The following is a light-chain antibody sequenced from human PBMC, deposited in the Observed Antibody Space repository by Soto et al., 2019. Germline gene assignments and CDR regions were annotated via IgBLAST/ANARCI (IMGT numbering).Light chain of an antibody. J-gene: IGLJ3*02. CDR1: SGHSSNA. CDR3: QTWGTGIRV. CDR2: LNSDGSH. Sequence: QLVLTQSPSASASLGASVTVTYTLSSGHSSNAVAWHQQQPEKGPRYLMKLNSDGSHTKGDGIPDRFSGSSSGAERYLTISSLQAEDEADYYCQTWGTGIRVFGGGTKLTVL. V-gene: IGLV4-69*01.